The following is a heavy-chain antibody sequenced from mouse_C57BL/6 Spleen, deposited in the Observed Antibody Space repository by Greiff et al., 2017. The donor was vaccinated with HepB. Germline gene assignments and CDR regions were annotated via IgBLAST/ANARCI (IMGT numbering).Heavy chain of an antibody. CDR1: GYTFTGYW. Sequence: QVQLQQSGAELMKPGASVKLSCKATGYTFTGYWIEWVKQRPGHGLEWIGEILPGSGSTKYNEKFKGKATFTADTSSNTAYMQLSSLTTEDSAIYYCARMGFSYYYCGSIYVGGYAMDYWGQGTSVTVSS. D-gene: IGHD1-1*01. CDR3: ARMGFSYYYCGSIYVGGYAMDY. V-gene: IGHV1-9*01. J-gene: IGHJ4*01. CDR2: ILPGSGST.